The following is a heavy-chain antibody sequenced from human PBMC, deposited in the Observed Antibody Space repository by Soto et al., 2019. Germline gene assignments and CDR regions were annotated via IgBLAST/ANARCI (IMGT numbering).Heavy chain of an antibody. V-gene: IGHV4-30-4*01. CDR3: ASAAMVNLYYYGMDV. D-gene: IGHD5-18*01. CDR2: IYYSGNT. Sequence: SETLSLTCSVSGGSIRSADYYWSWIRQPTGKGMEWIGYIYYSGNTYYNPSLKSRLTISIDTHKNQLPLKLSYVTAADTAVYYCASAAMVNLYYYGMDVWGQGTTVT. CDR1: GGSIRSADYY. J-gene: IGHJ6*02.